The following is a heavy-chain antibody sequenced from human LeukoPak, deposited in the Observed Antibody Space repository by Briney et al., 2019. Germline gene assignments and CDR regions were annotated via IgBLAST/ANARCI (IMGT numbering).Heavy chain of an antibody. CDR1: GFTFSSYA. D-gene: IGHD5-18*01. Sequence: GGSLRLSCAASGFTFSSYATHWVRQAPGKGLEWVAVISYDGSNKYYADSVKGRFTIFRDNSKNTLYLQMNSLRAEDTAVYHCARDLELWTKYYYYGMDVWGQGTTVTVSS. J-gene: IGHJ6*02. CDR3: ARDLELWTKYYYYGMDV. V-gene: IGHV3-30-3*01. CDR2: ISYDGSNK.